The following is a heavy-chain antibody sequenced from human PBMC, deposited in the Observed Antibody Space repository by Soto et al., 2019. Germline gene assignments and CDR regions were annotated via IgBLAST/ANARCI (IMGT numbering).Heavy chain of an antibody. CDR2: IWYDGTQK. V-gene: IGHV3-33*01. J-gene: IGHJ4*02. Sequence: GGSLRLSCEASGFTFNTYSMHWVRQPPGKGLEWLAAIWYDGTQKYYADSVKGRFIISRDNSKKTLYLEMNSLRAEDTAVYYCARAGGTTVTGLWNFDSWGQGTLVTVSS. CDR3: ARAGGTTVTGLWNFDS. D-gene: IGHD4-17*01. CDR1: GFTFNTYS.